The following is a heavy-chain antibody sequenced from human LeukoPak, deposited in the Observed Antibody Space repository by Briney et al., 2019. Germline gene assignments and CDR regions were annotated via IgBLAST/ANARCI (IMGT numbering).Heavy chain of an antibody. CDR1: GRSISSYY. V-gene: IGHV4-4*07. D-gene: IGHD3-3*01. Sequence: PSDTLSPICTVSGRSISSYYWSWIRQPAGRGLEWIGRIYTSGSNNYNPSLKSRVTMSVGTSKNQFPLKLSSVAAADTAVYYCAREPRGFWSGYSLYYYYYYMDVWGKGTTVTVSS. CDR3: AREPRGFWSGYSLYYYYYYMDV. J-gene: IGHJ6*03. CDR2: IYTSGSN.